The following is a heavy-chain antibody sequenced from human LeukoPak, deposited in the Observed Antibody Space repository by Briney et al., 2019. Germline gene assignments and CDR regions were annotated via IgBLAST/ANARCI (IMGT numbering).Heavy chain of an antibody. J-gene: IGHJ6*04. CDR2: IYYSGST. Sequence: PSQTLSLTCTVSGGSISRGDYYWSWIRHPPGEGLEWIGYIYYSGSTYHNPSLKSRVTIPVDTSKNQFSLKLSSVTAADTAVYYCATGPIDTAMADYYYYGMDVWGKGTRVTVSS. D-gene: IGHD5-18*01. CDR1: GGSISRGDYY. CDR3: ATGPIDTAMADYYYYGMDV. V-gene: IGHV4-30-4*01.